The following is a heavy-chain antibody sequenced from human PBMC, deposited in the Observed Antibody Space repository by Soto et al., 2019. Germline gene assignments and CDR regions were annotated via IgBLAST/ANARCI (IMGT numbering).Heavy chain of an antibody. CDR1: GFTFSSYG. Sequence: GGSLRLSCAASGFTFSSYGMHWVRQAPGKGLEWVAVIWYDGSNKYYADSVKGRFTISRDNSKNTLYLQMNSLRAEDTAVYYCARGLVPYSGYDPDFDYWGQGTLVTVSS. J-gene: IGHJ4*02. CDR3: ARGLVPYSGYDPDFDY. V-gene: IGHV3-33*01. CDR2: IWYDGSNK. D-gene: IGHD5-12*01.